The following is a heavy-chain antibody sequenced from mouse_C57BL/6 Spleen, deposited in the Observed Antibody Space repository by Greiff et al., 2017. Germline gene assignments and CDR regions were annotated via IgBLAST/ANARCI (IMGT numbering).Heavy chain of an antibody. CDR1: GYTFTSYW. CDR3: ARRLGTYFDY. Sequence: QVQLQQPGAELVMPGASVTLSCTASGYTFTSYWMHWVKQRPGQGLEWIGEIDPSDSYTNYNQKFKGKSTLTVDKSTSTAYMQLSSLTSEDSAVYYCARRLGTYFDYWGQGTTLTVSS. J-gene: IGHJ2*01. CDR2: IDPSDSYT. V-gene: IGHV1-69*01. D-gene: IGHD4-1*01.